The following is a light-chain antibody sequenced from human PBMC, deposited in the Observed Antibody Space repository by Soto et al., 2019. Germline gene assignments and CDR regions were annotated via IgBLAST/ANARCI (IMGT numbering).Light chain of an antibody. CDR2: GAS. V-gene: IGKV3-15*01. CDR1: QSVSSK. Sequence: EIVITQSPATLSLSPPEGSTLSCRASQSVSSKLAWYQQKPGQAPRLLIYGASTRATGIPARFSGSGSGTEFTLIISSLQSEDSAVYYCQQYNSWLWTFGQGTKVDIK. CDR3: QQYNSWLWT. J-gene: IGKJ1*01.